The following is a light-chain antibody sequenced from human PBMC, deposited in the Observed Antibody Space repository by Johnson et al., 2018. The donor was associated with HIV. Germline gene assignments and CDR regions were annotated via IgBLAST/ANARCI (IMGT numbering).Light chain of an antibody. CDR1: SSNIGKNY. J-gene: IGLJ1*01. CDR2: DNN. CDR3: GTWDTSLSAGGV. V-gene: IGLV1-51*01. Sequence: QSVLTQPPSVSAAPGQKVTISCSGSSSNIGKNYVSLYHQVPGTAPKLLIYDNNKRPSGIPDRFSGSKSGTSATLGITGLQTGDEADYYCGTWDTSLSAGGVFGTGTKVTVL.